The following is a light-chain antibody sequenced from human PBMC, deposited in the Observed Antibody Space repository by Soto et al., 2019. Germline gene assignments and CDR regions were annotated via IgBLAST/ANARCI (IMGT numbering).Light chain of an antibody. J-gene: IGLJ1*01. CDR1: SSDVGAYAY. Sequence: HSVLTQPASVSGFPGQSITISCTGTSSDVGAYAYVSWYQHHPGKVPKLMIYDVGVRPSGVSNRFSGSKSGNTASLTISGLQADDEADYYCSSYTGSGSLYVFGTGTKVTVL. CDR2: DVG. V-gene: IGLV2-14*03. CDR3: SSYTGSGSLYV.